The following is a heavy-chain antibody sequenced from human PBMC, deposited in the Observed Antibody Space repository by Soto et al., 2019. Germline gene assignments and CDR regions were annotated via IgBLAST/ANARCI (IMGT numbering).Heavy chain of an antibody. CDR1: GFTFTTYG. D-gene: IGHD6-19*01. CDR3: ARQQWLYYYYGMDV. Sequence: QVQLVQSGAEVKKPGASVKVSCKASGFTFTTYGISWVRQAPGQGLEWMGWISAYNGNTNYAQKLQGRVTMTTDTXXSTAYMELRSLRSDDTAVYYCARQQWLYYYYGMDVWGQGTTVTVSS. J-gene: IGHJ6*02. V-gene: IGHV1-18*01. CDR2: ISAYNGNT.